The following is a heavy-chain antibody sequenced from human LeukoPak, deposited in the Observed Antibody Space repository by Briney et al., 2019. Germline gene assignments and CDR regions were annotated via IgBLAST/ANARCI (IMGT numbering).Heavy chain of an antibody. CDR2: LYHSGSA. Sequence: SETLSLTCTVSGGSISPYYWSWIRQPPGKGLECVGYLYHSGSANYNPSLKSRLTISVDTSKNQFSLKLSSVTAADTAVYYCARVTLGFGAGFDYWGQGTLVTVSS. J-gene: IGHJ4*02. CDR3: ARVTLGFGAGFDY. CDR1: GGSISPYY. V-gene: IGHV4-59*01. D-gene: IGHD3-10*01.